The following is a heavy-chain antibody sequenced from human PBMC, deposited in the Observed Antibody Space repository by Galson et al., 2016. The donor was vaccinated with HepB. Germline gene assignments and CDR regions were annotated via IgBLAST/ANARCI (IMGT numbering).Heavy chain of an antibody. J-gene: IGHJ4*02. CDR1: GYTFTSYD. CDR2: MSPNIGNT. V-gene: IGHV1-8*01. Sequence: SVKVSCKASGYTFTSYDINWVRQAPGQGLEWMGWMSPNIGNTGYAQKFQGRVTMTRNISISTAYMELSSLRSDDTAVYYCATDSEGSGFDYWGQGTLVTVSS. CDR3: ATDSEGSGFDY. D-gene: IGHD1-14*01.